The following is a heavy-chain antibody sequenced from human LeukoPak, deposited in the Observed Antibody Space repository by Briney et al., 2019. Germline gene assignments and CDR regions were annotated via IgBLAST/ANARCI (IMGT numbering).Heavy chain of an antibody. CDR1: GFTFSDHY. J-gene: IGHJ2*01. D-gene: IGHD4-17*01. V-gene: IGHV3-48*01. Sequence: GGSLRLSCAASGFTFSDHYMDWVRLAPGKGLEWVSYISSSSSTIYYADSVKGRFTISRDNAKNSLYLQMDSLRAEDTAVYYCASTIVTTVYPPGWYFDLWGRGTQVTVSS. CDR2: ISSSSSTI. CDR3: ASTIVTTVYPPGWYFDL.